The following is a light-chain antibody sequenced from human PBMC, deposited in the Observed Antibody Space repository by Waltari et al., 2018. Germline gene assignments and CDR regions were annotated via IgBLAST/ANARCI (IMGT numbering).Light chain of an antibody. CDR1: SSNIGRNG. CDR2: TVN. J-gene: IGLJ3*02. Sequence: QSVLAQPPSASGTPGQGVTVSCSGSSSNIGRNGVSWYQQVPGTAPKLLIHTVNQRPSGVPDRFSGAKSGTSASLAISGLQSEDEAHYYCAAWDDNLNGRVFGGGTEVTVL. CDR3: AAWDDNLNGRV. V-gene: IGLV1-44*01.